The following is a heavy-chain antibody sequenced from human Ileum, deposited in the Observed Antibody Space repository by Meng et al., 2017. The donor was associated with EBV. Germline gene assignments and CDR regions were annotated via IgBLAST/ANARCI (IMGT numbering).Heavy chain of an antibody. CDR1: GYIFNNYG. D-gene: IGHD1-14*01. CDR3: ERDLPGGTKGTWLDL. CDR2: ISAYNGNT. Sequence: VQLVQTGAEVKKPGASVKVSCKASGYIFNNYGVSWVRQAPGQGPEWMGWISAYNGNTNYAQNFQGRFTMTTETSTSTAYMELRSLRSDDTAVYYCERDLPGGTKGTWLDLWGQGTLVTVSS. J-gene: IGHJ5*02. V-gene: IGHV1-18*01.